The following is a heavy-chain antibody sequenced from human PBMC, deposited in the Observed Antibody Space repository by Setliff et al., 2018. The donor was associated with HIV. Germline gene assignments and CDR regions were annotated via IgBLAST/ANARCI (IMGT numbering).Heavy chain of an antibody. D-gene: IGHD2-15*01. V-gene: IGHV4-59*11. CDR2: IHYRGST. CDR3: ARVLTVGDCSAGSCYSRAYYYYHMDV. J-gene: IGHJ6*03. Sequence: SETLSLTCTVSGGSIRSHYWNWIRQSPGKGLEWIGYIHYRGSTNYNTSLKRRVIISADTSKNQFSLKLSSVTAADTAVYYCARVLTVGDCSAGSCYSRAYYYYHMDVWGKGTAVTV. CDR1: GGSIRSHY.